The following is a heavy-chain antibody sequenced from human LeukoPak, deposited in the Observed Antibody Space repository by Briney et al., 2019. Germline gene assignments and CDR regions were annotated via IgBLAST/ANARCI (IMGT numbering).Heavy chain of an antibody. CDR1: GGTFSSYA. CDR3: ARVGLYGSGNDY. Sequence: SVKVSRKASGGTFSSYAISWVRQAPGQGLEWMGRIIPIFGTANYAQKFQGRVTITADKSTSTAYMELSSLRSEDTAVYYCARVGLYGSGNDYWGQGTLVTVSS. J-gene: IGHJ4*02. V-gene: IGHV1-69*06. CDR2: IIPIFGTA. D-gene: IGHD3-10*01.